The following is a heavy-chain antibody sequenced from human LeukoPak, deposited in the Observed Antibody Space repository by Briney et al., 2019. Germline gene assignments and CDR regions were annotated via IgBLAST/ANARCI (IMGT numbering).Heavy chain of an antibody. CDR3: AKEPWDYGGNSVFDY. Sequence: PGGSLRLSCAASGFTFSSYAMSWVRQAPGKGLERVSAISGSGGSTYYADSVKGRFTISRDNSKNTLYLQMNSLRAEDTAEYYCAKEPWDYGGNSVFDYWGQGTLVTVSS. J-gene: IGHJ4*02. CDR2: ISGSGGST. CDR1: GFTFSSYA. D-gene: IGHD4-23*01. V-gene: IGHV3-23*01.